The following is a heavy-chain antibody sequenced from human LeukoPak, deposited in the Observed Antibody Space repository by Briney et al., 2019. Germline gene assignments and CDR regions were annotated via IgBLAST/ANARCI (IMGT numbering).Heavy chain of an antibody. Sequence: SETLSLTCTVSGGSISTYYWNRIRQPPGKGLEWIGYVYHSGSTDYNPSLKSRVTISVDTSKNQFSLKLSSVTAADTAVYYCARGRYLDPLDSWGQGTLVTVSS. D-gene: IGHD3-9*01. CDR1: GGSISTYY. V-gene: IGHV4-59*01. J-gene: IGHJ4*02. CDR2: VYHSGST. CDR3: ARGRYLDPLDS.